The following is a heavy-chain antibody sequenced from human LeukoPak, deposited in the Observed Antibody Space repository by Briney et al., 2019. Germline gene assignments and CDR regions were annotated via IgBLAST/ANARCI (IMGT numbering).Heavy chain of an antibody. D-gene: IGHD2-2*01. CDR3: ARDLQDTVVVPAAPYYYYGMDV. CDR2: ISYDGSNK. CDR1: GFTYSSYA. J-gene: IGHJ6*02. V-gene: IGHV3-30-3*01. Sequence: PGRSLGLSCAASGFTYSSYAMHWVRQAPGKGREWVAVISYDGSNKYYADSVKGRFSISRDNSKTTLYLQMNSLRAEDTAVYYWARDLQDTVVVPAAPYYYYGMDVWGQGTTVTVSS.